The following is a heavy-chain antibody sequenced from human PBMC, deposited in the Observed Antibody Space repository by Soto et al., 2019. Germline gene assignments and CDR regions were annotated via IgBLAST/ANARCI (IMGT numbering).Heavy chain of an antibody. V-gene: IGHV1-69*06. J-gene: IGHJ4*02. CDR3: ARDSPKPSVLAY. CDR2: IIPIFGTA. Sequence: AVKVSCKASGGTFSSYAISWVRQAPGQGLEWMGGIIPIFGTANYAQKFQGRVTITADKSTSTAYMELSSLRSEDTAVYYCARDSPKPSVLAYWGQRTPVTVSA. CDR1: GGTFSSYA. D-gene: IGHD3-10*01.